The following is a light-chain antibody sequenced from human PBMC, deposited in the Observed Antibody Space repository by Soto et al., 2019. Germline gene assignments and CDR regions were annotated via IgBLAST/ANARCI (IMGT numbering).Light chain of an antibody. CDR1: SSDVGAYDF. J-gene: IGLJ2*01. V-gene: IGLV2-14*03. CDR3: SSYATRSTLV. CDR2: DVT. Sequence: QSALTQPASVSGSPGQSITISCTGTSSDVGAYDFVSWYQQHPGKAPKLVTFDVTHRPSGVSDRFSGSKSANTASLTISGLQAEDEAVYYCSSYATRSTLVFGGGTKLTVL.